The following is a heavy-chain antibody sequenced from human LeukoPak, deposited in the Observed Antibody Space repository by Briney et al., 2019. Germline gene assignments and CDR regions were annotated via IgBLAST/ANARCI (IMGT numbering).Heavy chain of an antibody. J-gene: IGHJ2*01. CDR1: GGSISSSTYY. CDR3: ARHYRDYYIDL. CDR2: LYYSGSS. V-gene: IGHV4-39*01. D-gene: IGHD3-10*01. Sequence: SETLSLTCTVSGGSISSSTYYWGWIRQPPGKGLEWIGSLYYSGSSYHNPSLKSRATISADTSKNQFSLKLTSVTAADTAVYYCARHYRDYYIDLWGRGTLVTVSS.